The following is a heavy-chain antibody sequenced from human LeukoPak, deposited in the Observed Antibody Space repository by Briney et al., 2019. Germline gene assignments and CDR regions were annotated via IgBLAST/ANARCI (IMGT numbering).Heavy chain of an antibody. V-gene: IGHV3-53*01. D-gene: IGHD3-22*01. J-gene: IGHJ3*02. Sequence: GGSLRLSCAASGFTVSSNYMSWVRQAPGKGLEWVSVIYSGGSTYYADSVKGRWTISRDNSRNTLYLEMNSLRAEDTAVYYCARLSQDVSRGRYLFAFEIWGQGTMVTVSS. CDR2: IYSGGST. CDR3: ARLSQDVSRGRYLFAFEI. CDR1: GFTVSSNY.